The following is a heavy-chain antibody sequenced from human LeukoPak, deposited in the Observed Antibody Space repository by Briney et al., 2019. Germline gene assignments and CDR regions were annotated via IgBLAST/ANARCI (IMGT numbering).Heavy chain of an antibody. CDR3: TRLWGDCGGDCYSHDF. D-gene: IGHD2-21*02. CDR2: IRSRANSYAT. J-gene: IGHJ4*02. Sequence: GGSLRLSCAASGFTFSGSVMHWVRQASGRGLEWVGRIRSRANSYATAYAASVKGRFTISRDDSKNTAYPQMNSLTTEDTAVYYCTRLWGDCGGDCYSHDFWGQGTLVTVSS. V-gene: IGHV3-73*01. CDR1: GFTFSGSV.